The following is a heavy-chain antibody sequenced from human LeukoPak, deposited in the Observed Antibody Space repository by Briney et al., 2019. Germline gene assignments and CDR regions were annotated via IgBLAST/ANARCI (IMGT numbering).Heavy chain of an antibody. D-gene: IGHD5-24*01. Sequence: SETLSLTCAVSGGSISSGGYSWSWLRQPAGKGLEWIERIYTSGSTNYNPSLKSRVTISVDTSKNQFSLKVTSVTAADTAVYYCARHFPEDGYNAAPLQHWGRGTLVTVSS. J-gene: IGHJ1*01. CDR1: GGSISSGGYS. V-gene: IGHV4-61*02. CDR3: ARHFPEDGYNAAPLQH. CDR2: IYTSGST.